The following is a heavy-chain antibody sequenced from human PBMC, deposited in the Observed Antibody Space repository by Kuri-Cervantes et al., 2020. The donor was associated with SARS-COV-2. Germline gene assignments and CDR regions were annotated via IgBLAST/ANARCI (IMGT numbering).Heavy chain of an antibody. CDR2: INPNSGGT. J-gene: IGHJ6*02. V-gene: IGHV1-2*04. CDR3: ARGQYDFWSGYPIYYYGMDV. D-gene: IGHD3-3*01. CDR1: GYTFTSYG. Sequence: ASVKVSCKASGYTFTSYGISWVRQAPGQGLEWMGWINPNSGGTNYAQKFQGWVTMTRDTSISTAYMELSRLRSDDTAVYYCARGQYDFWSGYPIYYYGMDVWGQGTTVTVSS.